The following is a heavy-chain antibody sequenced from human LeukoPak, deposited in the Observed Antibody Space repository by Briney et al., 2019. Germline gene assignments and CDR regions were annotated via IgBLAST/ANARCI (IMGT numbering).Heavy chain of an antibody. J-gene: IGHJ6*03. CDR3: ARYQSGSYPYYYYYYMDV. CDR2: IYPGDSDT. D-gene: IGHD1-26*01. CDR1: GYSFTSYW. Sequence: GESLKISCKGSGYSFTSYWIGWVRPMPGKGLEWMGIIYPGDSDTRYSPSFQGQVTISADKSISTAYLQWSSLKASDTAMYYCARYQSGSYPYYYYYYMDVWGKGTTVTVSS. V-gene: IGHV5-51*01.